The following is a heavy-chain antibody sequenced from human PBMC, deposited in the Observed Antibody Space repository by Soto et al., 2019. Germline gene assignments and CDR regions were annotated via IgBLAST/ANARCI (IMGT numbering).Heavy chain of an antibody. CDR2: INQSGSP. Sequence: QVQLQQWGAGLLKPSETLSLTCAVYGGSFGGYQWSWIRQPPGEGLEWIGEINQSGSPNYNPSLKSRVAISLDTSETQFSLRLNSLTAADTAVYYCVRAVPWRKSFDIWGLGTTVTVSS. V-gene: IGHV4-34*01. J-gene: IGHJ3*02. CDR3: VRAVPWRKSFDI. CDR1: GGSFGGYQ. D-gene: IGHD1-1*01.